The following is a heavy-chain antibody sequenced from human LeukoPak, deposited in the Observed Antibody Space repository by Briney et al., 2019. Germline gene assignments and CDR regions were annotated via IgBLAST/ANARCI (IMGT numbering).Heavy chain of an antibody. CDR2: IWYDGSKK. D-gene: IGHD3-22*01. V-gene: IGHV3-33*06. CDR1: GFTFSTYG. CDR3: AKTDSSGYCIDS. Sequence: GGSLRLSCAASGFTFSTYGMHWGRQAPGKRLEWVAVIWYDGSKKYYADSVKGRFTISRDNSKNTLYLQMNSLRAEDTAVYYCAKTDSSGYCIDSWGQGTLVTVSS. J-gene: IGHJ4*02.